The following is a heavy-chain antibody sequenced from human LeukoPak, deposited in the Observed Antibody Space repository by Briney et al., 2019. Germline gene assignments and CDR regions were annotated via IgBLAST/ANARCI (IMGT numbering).Heavy chain of an antibody. CDR2: INPNSGGT. CDR1: GYTFTGYY. Sequence: ASVKVSCKASGYTFTGYYMHWVRQAPGQGLEWMGWINPNSGGTNYAQKFQGRVTMTRDTSIITGYMELSRLRSDDTAVYYCARASGDDRIDYWGQGTLVTVSS. V-gene: IGHV1-2*02. D-gene: IGHD1-1*01. J-gene: IGHJ4*02. CDR3: ARASGDDRIDY.